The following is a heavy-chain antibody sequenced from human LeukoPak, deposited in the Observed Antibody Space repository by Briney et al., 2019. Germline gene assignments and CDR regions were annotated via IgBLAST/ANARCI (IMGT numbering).Heavy chain of an antibody. J-gene: IGHJ4*02. V-gene: IGHV3-74*01. D-gene: IGHD3-22*01. CDR1: GFSFSSYW. CDR3: ARTYFDTSGPPGY. Sequence: PGGSLRLSCAASGFSFSSYWMHWLRQAPGKELVWASRINSDGSSTSYADSVKGRFTISRDNAKDTLYLRVNSLRAEDTAVYYCARTYFDTSGPPGYWGQGALVTVSS. CDR2: INSDGSST.